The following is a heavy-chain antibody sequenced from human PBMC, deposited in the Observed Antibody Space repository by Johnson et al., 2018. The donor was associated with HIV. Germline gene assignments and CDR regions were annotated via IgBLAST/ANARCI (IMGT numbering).Heavy chain of an antibody. J-gene: IGHJ3*01. Sequence: VQLVESGGGLVKPGGSLRLSCAASGFSFNDYYMSWIRQAPGKGLEWVSYISSSGSSIYYTDSVKGRFTISRDNTKKSLYLQMNSLTADDTAIYYCARDATPWGGDYVGYAFDLWGQGTMVTISS. V-gene: IGHV3-11*04. CDR2: ISSSGSSI. D-gene: IGHD4-17*01. CDR3: ARDATPWGGDYVGYAFDL. CDR1: GFSFNDYY.